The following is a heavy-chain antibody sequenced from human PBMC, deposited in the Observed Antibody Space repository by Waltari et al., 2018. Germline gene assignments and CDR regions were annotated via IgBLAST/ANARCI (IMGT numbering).Heavy chain of an antibody. D-gene: IGHD6-6*01. V-gene: IGHV4-34*01. Sequence: QVQLQQWGAGLLKPSETLSLTCAVYGGSFSGFYWSWIRQPPGKGLEWIGEINHSGSTNYSPSRKSRVTRSVDTSKSQFSLKLSSVTAADTAVYFCARANGGMAARKNKYNWFDPWGQGTLVTVSS. CDR3: ARANGGMAARKNKYNWFDP. J-gene: IGHJ5*02. CDR2: INHSGST. CDR1: GGSFSGFY.